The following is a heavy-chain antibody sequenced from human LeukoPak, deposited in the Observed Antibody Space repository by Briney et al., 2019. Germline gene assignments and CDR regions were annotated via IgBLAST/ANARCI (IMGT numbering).Heavy chain of an antibody. CDR1: GSTFSTYW. J-gene: IGHJ4*02. V-gene: IGHV3-7*01. D-gene: IGHD3-10*01. CDR2: IKQDGSEK. CDR3: ARDHFGGFDY. Sequence: PGGSLRLSCAASGSTFSTYWMSWVRQGPGKGLEWVANIKQDGSEKYYVDSVKGRFTISRDNAKNSLYLQMNSLRAEDTAVYYCARDHFGGFDYWGQGTLVTVSS.